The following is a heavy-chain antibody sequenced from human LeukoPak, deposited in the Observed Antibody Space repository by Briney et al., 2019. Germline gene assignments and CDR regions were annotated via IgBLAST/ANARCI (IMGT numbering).Heavy chain of an antibody. CDR2: INSDGTST. D-gene: IGHD5-12*01. Sequence: GGSLRLSCAASGFTLSNYWMHWVRQAPGKGLVWVSRINSDGTSTRYADSVKGRFIISRDKARNSLYLQMNSLRVEDTAVYYCARDHRYAFDNWGHGTLVTVSS. CDR1: GFTLSNYW. CDR3: ARDHRYAFDN. J-gene: IGHJ4*01. V-gene: IGHV3-74*01.